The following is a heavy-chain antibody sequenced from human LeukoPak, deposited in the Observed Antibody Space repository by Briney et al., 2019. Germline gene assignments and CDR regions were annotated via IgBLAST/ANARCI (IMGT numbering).Heavy chain of an antibody. CDR1: GGAISSGGYS. Sequence: SETLSLTCAVSGGAISSGGYSWSWIRQPPGKGLEWIGYIYHSGSTYYNPSLKSRVTISVDTSKNQFSLKLSSVTAADTAVYYCARGRDVYGGNSVGSDYWGQGTLVTVSS. V-gene: IGHV4-30-2*01. CDR3: ARGRDVYGGNSVGSDY. J-gene: IGHJ4*02. D-gene: IGHD4-23*01. CDR2: IYHSGST.